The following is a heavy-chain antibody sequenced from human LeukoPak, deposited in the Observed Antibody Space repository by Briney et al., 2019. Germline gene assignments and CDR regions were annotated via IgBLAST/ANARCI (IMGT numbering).Heavy chain of an antibody. CDR2: ISYDGSNK. CDR3: ARGYYYDSSGYYPDY. CDR1: GFTFSSYA. D-gene: IGHD3-22*01. Sequence: PGRSLRLSCAASGFTFSSYAMHWVRQAPGKGLEWVAVISYDGSNKYYADSVKGRFTISRDNSKNTLYLQMNSLRAEDTAVYYCARGYYYDSSGYYPDYWGQGTLVTVSS. J-gene: IGHJ4*02. V-gene: IGHV3-30*04.